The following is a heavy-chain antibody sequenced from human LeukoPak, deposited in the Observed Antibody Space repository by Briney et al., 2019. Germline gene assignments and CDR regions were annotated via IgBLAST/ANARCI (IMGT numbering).Heavy chain of an antibody. V-gene: IGHV1-46*01. CDR1: GYTFTSYY. CDR3: ARVLGGSGWDFDY. J-gene: IGHJ4*02. Sequence: ASVKVSCKASGYTFTSYYMHWVRQAPGQGLEWMGIINPSGGSTSYAQKFQGRVTMTRDMSTSTAYMELRSLRSDDTAVYYCARVLGGSGWDFDYWGQGTLVTVSS. D-gene: IGHD6-19*01. CDR2: INPSGGST.